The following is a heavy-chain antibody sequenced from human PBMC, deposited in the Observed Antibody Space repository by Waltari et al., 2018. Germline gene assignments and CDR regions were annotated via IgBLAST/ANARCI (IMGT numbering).Heavy chain of an antibody. CDR3: PKDLAFTMIVVFDY. J-gene: IGHJ4*02. CDR2: ISGSGGST. D-gene: IGHD3-22*01. CDR1: GFPFSSYA. Sequence: EVPLLESGGGLVQPGGSLRLSCAASGFPFSSYAMSWVRQAPGKGLEWVSAISGSGGSTYYADSVKGRFTISRDNSKNTLYLQMNSLRAEDTAVYYCPKDLAFTMIVVFDYWGQGTLVTVSS. V-gene: IGHV3-23*01.